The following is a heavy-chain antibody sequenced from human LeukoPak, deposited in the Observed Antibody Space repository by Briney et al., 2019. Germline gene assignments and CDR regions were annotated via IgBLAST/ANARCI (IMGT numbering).Heavy chain of an antibody. V-gene: IGHV4-59*01. CDR2: IYYSGST. J-gene: IGHJ4*02. CDR1: GGSISSYY. Sequence: PSETLSLTCTVSGGSISSYYWSWIRQPPGKGLEWIGYIYYSGSTNYNPSLKSRVTISVDTSKNQFSLKLSSVTAADTAVYYCAREASYDYDSSGYYDYWGQGTLVTVSS. CDR3: AREASYDYDSSGYYDY. D-gene: IGHD3-22*01.